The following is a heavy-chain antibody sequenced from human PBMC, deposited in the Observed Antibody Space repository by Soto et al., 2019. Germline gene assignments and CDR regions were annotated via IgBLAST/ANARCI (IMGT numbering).Heavy chain of an antibody. J-gene: IGHJ4*02. CDR2: IYPGDSDT. Sequence: EVQLVQSGAEVKKPGESLKISCKGSGYSFSTYCIAWVRQMPGKGLEWMGIIYPGDSDTRYGPSFQGQVTISADRSISTAYLQWSSLRASDTAMYYCARHGGSAGMDYWGEGTLVTVSS. CDR3: ARHGGSAGMDY. V-gene: IGHV5-51*01. CDR1: GYSFSTYC.